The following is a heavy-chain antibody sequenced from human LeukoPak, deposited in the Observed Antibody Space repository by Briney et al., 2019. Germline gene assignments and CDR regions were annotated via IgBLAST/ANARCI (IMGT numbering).Heavy chain of an antibody. Sequence: ASVKVSCKASGYTFTSYDINWVRQDTGQGLEWMGWMNPNSGNTGYAQKFQGRVTMTRNTSISTAYMELSSLRSEDTAVYYCARGSVGFGELLRFDPWGQGTLVTVSS. CDR2: MNPNSGNT. CDR3: ARGSVGFGELLRFDP. CDR1: GYTFTSYD. V-gene: IGHV1-8*01. J-gene: IGHJ5*02. D-gene: IGHD3-10*01.